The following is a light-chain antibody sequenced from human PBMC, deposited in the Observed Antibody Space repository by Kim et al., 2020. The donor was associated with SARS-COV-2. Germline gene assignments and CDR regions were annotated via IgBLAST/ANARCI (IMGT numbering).Light chain of an antibody. Sequence: GSPGQTASITCSGDKLGDKYACWYQQKPGQSPVLVIYQDSKRPSGIPERFSGSNSGNTATLTISGTQAMDEADYSCQAWDSGTAVFGGGTQLTVL. CDR2: QDS. CDR3: QAWDSGTAV. J-gene: IGLJ2*01. V-gene: IGLV3-1*01. CDR1: KLGDKY.